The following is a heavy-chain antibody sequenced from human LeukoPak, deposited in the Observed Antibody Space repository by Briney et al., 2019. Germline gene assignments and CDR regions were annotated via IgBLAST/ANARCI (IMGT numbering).Heavy chain of an antibody. D-gene: IGHD2-15*01. CDR2: ISYDGSNK. Sequence: PGRSQRLSCAASGFTFSSYGMHWVRQAPGKGLEWVAVISYDGSNKYYADSVKGRFTISRDNSKNTLYLQMNSLRAEDTAVYYCATDLGGGSWYGYYFDYWGQGTLVTVSS. J-gene: IGHJ4*02. CDR3: ATDLGGGSWYGYYFDY. V-gene: IGHV3-30*03. CDR1: GFTFSSYG.